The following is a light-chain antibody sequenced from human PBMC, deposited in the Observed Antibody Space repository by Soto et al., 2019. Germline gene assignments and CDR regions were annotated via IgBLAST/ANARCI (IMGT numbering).Light chain of an antibody. CDR3: QQYNSCST. CDR2: AAS. CDR1: QSISSY. Sequence: DIQIPQAPSSRSASGGASVTITCRASQSISSYLNWYQQKPGKAPRLLIYAASSLQSGVPSRFSGSGSGTDFTLTISSLPPDDFATYYCQQYNSCSTFGQGTKVDNK. J-gene: IGKJ1*01. V-gene: IGKV1-39*01.